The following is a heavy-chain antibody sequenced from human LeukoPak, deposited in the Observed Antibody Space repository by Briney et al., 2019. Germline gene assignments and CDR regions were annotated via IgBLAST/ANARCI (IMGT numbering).Heavy chain of an antibody. CDR2: IRYDGSNK. J-gene: IGHJ4*02. CDR1: GFTFSSYG. D-gene: IGHD3-22*01. CDR3: AKDWGHYDSSGYYLDY. Sequence: PGGSLRLSCAASGFTFSSYGMHWVRQAPGKGLEWVAFIRYDGSNKYYADSVKGRFTISRDNSKNTLYLQMNSLRAEDTAVYYCAKDWGHYDSSGYYLDYWGQGTLVTVSS. V-gene: IGHV3-30*02.